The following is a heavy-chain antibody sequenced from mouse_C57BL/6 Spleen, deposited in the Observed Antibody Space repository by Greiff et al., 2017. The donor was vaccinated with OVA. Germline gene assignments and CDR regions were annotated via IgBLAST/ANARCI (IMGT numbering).Heavy chain of an antibody. Sequence: QVQLQQPGAELVKPGASVKLSCKASGYTFTSYWMQWVKQRPGQGLEWIGEIDPSDSYINYNQKFKGKATLTVDTSSSTAYMPLSSLTSEDYAVYYCASHLTTVAVWGQGTLVTVAA. CDR2: IDPSDSYI. J-gene: IGHJ3*01. CDR3: ASHLTTVAV. D-gene: IGHD1-1*01. CDR1: GYTFTSYW. V-gene: IGHV1-50*01.